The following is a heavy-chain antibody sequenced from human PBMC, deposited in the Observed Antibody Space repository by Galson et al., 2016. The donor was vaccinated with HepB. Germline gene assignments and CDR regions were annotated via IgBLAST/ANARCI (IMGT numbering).Heavy chain of an antibody. J-gene: IGHJ5*02. CDR2: IYMSGVT. Sequence: TLSLTCTVSGGSISSASHFWSWVRQPAGKGLEWIGQIYMSGVTIYNPSLESRVPFSIDTSATQFSLRLTSVTTADTAVYYCARVREAKNWLDPWGQGTLVTVSS. V-gene: IGHV4-61*09. CDR3: ARVREAKNWLDP. CDR1: GGSISSASHF.